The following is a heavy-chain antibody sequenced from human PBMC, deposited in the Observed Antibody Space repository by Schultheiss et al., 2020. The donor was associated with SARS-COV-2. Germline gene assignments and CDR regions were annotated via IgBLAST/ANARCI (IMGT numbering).Heavy chain of an antibody. J-gene: IGHJ3*02. D-gene: IGHD6-19*01. CDR3: ARSPLAVPGTDLDI. CDR1: GFTFDDYA. CDR2: ISWNSGSI. Sequence: GGSLRLSCAASGFTFDDYAMHWVRQAPGKGLEWVSGISWNSGSIGYADSVKGRFTISRDNSKNALYLQMDSLRADDTAIFYCARSPLAVPGTDLDIWGQGTMVTVSS. V-gene: IGHV3-9*01.